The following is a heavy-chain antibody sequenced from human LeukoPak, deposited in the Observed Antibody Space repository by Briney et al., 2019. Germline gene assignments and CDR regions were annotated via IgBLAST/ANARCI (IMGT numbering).Heavy chain of an antibody. V-gene: IGHV4-59*12. J-gene: IGHJ6*03. CDR2: IYYSGST. Sequence: SETLSLTCTVSGGSISSYYWSWIRQPPGKGLEWIGYIYYSGSTNYNPSLKSRVTISVDTSKNQFPLKLSSVTAADTAVYYCARINSEYYYYYYYMDVWGKGTTVTVSS. CDR3: ARINSEYYYYYYYMDV. D-gene: IGHD2/OR15-2a*01. CDR1: GGSISSYY.